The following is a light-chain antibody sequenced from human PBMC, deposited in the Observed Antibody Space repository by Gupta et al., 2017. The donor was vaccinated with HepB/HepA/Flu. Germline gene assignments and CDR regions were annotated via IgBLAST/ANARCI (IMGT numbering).Light chain of an antibody. CDR2: GNS. J-gene: IGLJ3*02. Sequence: VTISCTGSSPNIGAGYDVHWYQQLPGTAPNLLIYGNSNRPSGVPDRFAGSKSGTSAALAITGLPAEDEADYYCQSYDSSLSGWVFGGGTKLTVL. V-gene: IGLV1-40*01. CDR3: QSYDSSLSGWV. CDR1: SPNIGAGYD.